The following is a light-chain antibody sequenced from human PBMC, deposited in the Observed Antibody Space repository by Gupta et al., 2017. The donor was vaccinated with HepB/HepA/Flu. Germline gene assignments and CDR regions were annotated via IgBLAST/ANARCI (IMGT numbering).Light chain of an antibody. CDR2: AAS. J-gene: IGKJ2*04. CDR1: QSISSW. Sequence: DVHMTQSPSSVSASVRDRVTITCLTSQSISSWLAWYQQKPGKAPKLLIYAASSLQSVVPSRFSGSGSGTDFTLTISRLQPDDVATYYCQQANSFPCSFGQGTKLEIK. CDR3: QQANSFPCS. V-gene: IGKV1D-12*01.